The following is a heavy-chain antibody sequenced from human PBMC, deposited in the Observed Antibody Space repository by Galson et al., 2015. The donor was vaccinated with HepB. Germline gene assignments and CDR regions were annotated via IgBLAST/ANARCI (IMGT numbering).Heavy chain of an antibody. CDR1: GFTFTSSA. CDR2: IVVGSGNT. CDR3: AARFLQYYDFWSGYYGGFDP. V-gene: IGHV1-58*02. Sequence: SVKVSCKASGFTFTSSAMQWVRQARGQRLEWIGWIVVGSGNTNYAQKFQERVTITRDMSTSTAYMELSSLRSEDTAVYYCAARFLQYYDFWSGYYGGFDPWGQGTLVTVSS. J-gene: IGHJ5*02. D-gene: IGHD3-3*01.